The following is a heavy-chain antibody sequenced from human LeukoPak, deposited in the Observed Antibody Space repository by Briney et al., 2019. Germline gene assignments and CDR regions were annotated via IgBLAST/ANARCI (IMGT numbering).Heavy chain of an antibody. CDR3: ARDGYCSSTSCYLPGD. Sequence: GASAKVSCKASGYTFTGYYMHWVRQAPGQGLEWMGWINPNSGGTNYAQKFQGRVTMTRDTSISTAYMELSRLRSDDTAVYYCARDGYCSSTSCYLPGDWGQGTLVTVSS. V-gene: IGHV1-2*02. J-gene: IGHJ4*02. CDR2: INPNSGGT. D-gene: IGHD2-2*03. CDR1: GYTFTGYY.